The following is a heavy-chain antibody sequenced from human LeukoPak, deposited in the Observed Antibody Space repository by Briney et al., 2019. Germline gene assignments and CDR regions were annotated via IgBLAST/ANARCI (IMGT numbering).Heavy chain of an antibody. CDR3: ARQYSTGPFDF. V-gene: IGHV4-59*01. J-gene: IGHJ4*02. CDR1: GDSISIYY. CDR2: IYYSGST. D-gene: IGHD6-19*01. Sequence: SETLSLTCTVSGDSISIYYWGWVRQPPGKGLEWIGYIYYSGSTNYNPSLKSRGTISLDTSKNQFSLKLRSVTAADTAMYYCARQYSTGPFDFWGQGTLVTVSS.